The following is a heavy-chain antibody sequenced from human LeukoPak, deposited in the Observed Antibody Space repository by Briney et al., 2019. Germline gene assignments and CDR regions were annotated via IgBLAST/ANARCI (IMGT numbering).Heavy chain of an antibody. CDR2: ISAYNGNT. D-gene: IGHD2-2*01. CDR1: GYTFTSYG. Sequence: ASVKVSCKASGYTFTSYGISWVRQAPGQGLEWMGWISAYNGNTNYAQKPQGSVTMTTDTSTSTAYMELRSLRSDDTAVYYCARDGPYHCSSTSCYLNWFDPWGQGTLVTVSS. J-gene: IGHJ5*02. V-gene: IGHV1-18*01. CDR3: ARDGPYHCSSTSCYLNWFDP.